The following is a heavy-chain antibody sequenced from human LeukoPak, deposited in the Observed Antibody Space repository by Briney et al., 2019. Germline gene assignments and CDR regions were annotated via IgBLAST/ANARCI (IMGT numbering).Heavy chain of an antibody. J-gene: IGHJ4*02. CDR2: ISSSSSTI. Sequence: GGSLRLSCAASGFTFSSYSMTWVRQAPGKGLEWVSYISSSSSTIYYADSVRGRFPISRDNAKNSLYLQMNSLRAEDTAVYYCAREIGAVAGTIDYWGQGTLVTVSS. D-gene: IGHD6-19*01. CDR1: GFTFSSYS. CDR3: AREIGAVAGTIDY. V-gene: IGHV3-48*01.